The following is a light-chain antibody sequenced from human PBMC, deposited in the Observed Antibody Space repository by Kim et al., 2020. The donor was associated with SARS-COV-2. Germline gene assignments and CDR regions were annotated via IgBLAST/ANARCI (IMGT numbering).Light chain of an antibody. J-gene: IGKJ4*01. CDR1: QSVSRN. V-gene: IGKV3-15*01. CDR3: QQYDSWLT. Sequence: AVSPGERATHSCRASQSVSRNLAWYQQVRGQPPRLLIYGASTRATGVPARFSGSGSGTEFTLTISNLQSEDFAIYFCQQYDSWLTFGGGTKVEIK. CDR2: GAS.